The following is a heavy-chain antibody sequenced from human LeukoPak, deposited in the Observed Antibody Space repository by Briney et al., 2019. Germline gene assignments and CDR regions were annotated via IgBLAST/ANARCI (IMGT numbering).Heavy chain of an antibody. CDR1: GFTFSSYE. CDR3: ARDSGFSGTQRGEY. D-gene: IGHD3/OR15-3a*01. V-gene: IGHV3-30*04. Sequence: GGSLRLSCAASGFTFSSYEMNWDRQAPGKGLEWVAVISYDGSNKYYADSVKGRFTLSRDNSKNTLYLQMNSLRAEDTAVYYCARDSGFSGTQRGEYWGQGTLVTVSS. CDR2: ISYDGSNK. J-gene: IGHJ4*02.